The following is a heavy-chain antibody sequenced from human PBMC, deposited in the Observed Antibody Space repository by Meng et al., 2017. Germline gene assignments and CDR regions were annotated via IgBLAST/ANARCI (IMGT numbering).Heavy chain of an antibody. CDR1: GFTFSSYS. V-gene: IGHV3-21*01. CDR2: ISNTSSYI. D-gene: IGHD5-24*01. J-gene: IGHJ3*02. Sequence: GESLKISCAASGFTFSSYSMNWVRQAPGKGLEWVSSISNTSSYIYYADSVKGRFTISRENAKNSLYLQMNSLRAEDTAVYYCARDSGWLEFLSAFDIWGQGTMVTVSS. CDR3: ARDSGWLEFLSAFDI.